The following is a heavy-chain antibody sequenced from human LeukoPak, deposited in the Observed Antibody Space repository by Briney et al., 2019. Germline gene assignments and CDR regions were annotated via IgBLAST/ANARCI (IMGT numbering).Heavy chain of an antibody. J-gene: IGHJ4*02. D-gene: IGHD2-21*02. V-gene: IGHV3-7*01. CDR1: GFTFSSYG. CDR3: ARDSKSGLMVTAILDY. Sequence: GGSLRLSCAASGFTFSSYGMHWVRQAPGKGLEWVASVMQHGTQKSYVDSVKGRFTISRDNAKNSLYLQMDSLRAEDTAVYYCARDSKSGLMVTAILDYWGQGTLVSVSS. CDR2: VMQHGTQK.